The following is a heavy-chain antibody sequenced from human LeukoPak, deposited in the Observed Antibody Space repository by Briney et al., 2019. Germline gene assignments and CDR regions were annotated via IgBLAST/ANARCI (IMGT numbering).Heavy chain of an antibody. CDR3: AKEDGTVVVSTFGD. CDR2: IQFDESSK. Sequence: GGSLRLSCAASGFNFRTYGMHWVRQAPGKGLEWVAFIQFDESSKNYADSVKDRFTISRDNSKNTVYLQVNSLRAEDTAVYYCAKEDGTVVVSTFGDWGQGTLVTVSS. J-gene: IGHJ4*02. CDR1: GFNFRTYG. V-gene: IGHV3-30*02. D-gene: IGHD3-22*01.